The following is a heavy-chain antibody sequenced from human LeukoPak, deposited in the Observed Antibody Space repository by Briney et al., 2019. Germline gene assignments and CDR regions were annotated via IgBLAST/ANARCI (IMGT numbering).Heavy chain of an antibody. CDR1: GGSVSSNNHY. D-gene: IGHD3-22*01. CDR2: IYTSGST. CDR3: AKDLFRYYDSSGYSPAHY. Sequence: SETLSLTCSVSGGSVSSNNHYWTWIRQPPGKGLEWIGRIYTSGSTNYNPSLKSRVTMSVDTSKNQFSLKLSSVTAADTAVYYCAKDLFRYYDSSGYSPAHYWGQGTLVTVSS. V-gene: IGHV4-61*01. J-gene: IGHJ4*02.